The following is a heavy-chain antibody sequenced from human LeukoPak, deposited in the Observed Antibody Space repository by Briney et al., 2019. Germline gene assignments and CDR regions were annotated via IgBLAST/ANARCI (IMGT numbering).Heavy chain of an antibody. D-gene: IGHD2-2*01. CDR3: ATNWGYCSSTSCYPGNWFDP. CDR2: INPNSGGT. CDR1: GYTFTGYY. J-gene: IGHJ5*02. Sequence: ASVKVSCKASGYTFTGYYMHWVRQAPGQGLEWMGWINPNSGGTNYAQKFQGRVTMTRDTSISTAYMELSRLRSDDTAVYYCATNWGYCSSTSCYPGNWFDPWGQGTLVTVSS. V-gene: IGHV1-2*02.